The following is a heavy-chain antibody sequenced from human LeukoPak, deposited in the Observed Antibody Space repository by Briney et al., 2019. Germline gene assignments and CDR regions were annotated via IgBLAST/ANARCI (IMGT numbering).Heavy chain of an antibody. Sequence: SETLSLTCAVYGGSITGYYWSWIRQTPGRGLEWVGEIHYTGATSYNPSLKSRATISKDTSKNQFSLRLGSVTAADTGVYYCARGNILTGYCFDFWGQGALVTVSS. CDR2: IHYTGAT. D-gene: IGHD3-9*01. CDR3: ARGNILTGYCFDF. CDR1: GGSITGYY. V-gene: IGHV4-34*01. J-gene: IGHJ4*02.